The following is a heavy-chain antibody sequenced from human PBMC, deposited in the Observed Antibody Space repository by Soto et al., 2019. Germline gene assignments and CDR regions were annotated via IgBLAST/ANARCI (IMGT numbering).Heavy chain of an antibody. Sequence: GGSLRLSCTASGFTFGDYAMSWFRQAPGKGLEWVGFIRSKAYGGTTEYAASVKGRFTISKDDSKSIAYLQMNSLKTEDTAVYYCTIPIAWLLPHGDNWFDPWGQGTLVTVSS. V-gene: IGHV3-49*03. J-gene: IGHJ5*02. CDR2: IRSKAYGGTT. D-gene: IGHD3-22*01. CDR1: GFTFGDYA. CDR3: TIPIAWLLPHGDNWFDP.